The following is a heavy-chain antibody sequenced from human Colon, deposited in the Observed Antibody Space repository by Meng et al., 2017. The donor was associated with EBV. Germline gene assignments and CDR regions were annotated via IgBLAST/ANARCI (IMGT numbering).Heavy chain of an antibody. D-gene: IGHD5-24*01. J-gene: IGHJ4*02. V-gene: IGHV4-31*03. CDR2: IYYSGST. CDR3: ARGPSRWLQFSFDY. Sequence: QVQRRGSVPGLVKPSQTLSLTCTVSGGSISSGGYYWSWIRQHPGKGLEWIGYIYYSGSTYYNPSLKSRVTISIDTSKNQFSLKLSSVTAADTAVYYCARGPSRWLQFSFDYWGQGTLVTVSS. CDR1: GGSISSGGYY.